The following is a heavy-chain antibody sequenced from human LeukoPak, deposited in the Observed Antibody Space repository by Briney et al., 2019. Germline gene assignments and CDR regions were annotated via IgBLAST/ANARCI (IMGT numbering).Heavy chain of an antibody. CDR2: VKSKTDGGTT. CDR1: GFTFRNAW. V-gene: IGHV3-15*01. D-gene: IGHD1-26*01. J-gene: IGHJ4*02. Sequence: GSLRLSCAASGFTFRNAWMSWVRQAPGKGLEWVGRVKSKTDGGTTDYAAPVKGRFTISRDDSKNTLYLQMNGLKTDDTAVYYCTTAGPSGSYYEIVNYWGQGTLVTVSS. CDR3: TTAGPSGSYYEIVNY.